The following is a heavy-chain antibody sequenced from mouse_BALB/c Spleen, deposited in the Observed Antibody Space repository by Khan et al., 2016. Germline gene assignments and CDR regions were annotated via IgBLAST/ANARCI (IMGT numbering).Heavy chain of an antibody. CDR1: GFNIKDTY. CDR3: ARSYYDSWFVY. CDR2: IDPANDNT. J-gene: IGHJ3*01. Sequence: VQLQQSGAELVKPGASVKLSCTASGFNIKDTYIHWMIQRPEQGLEWIGRIDPANDNTKYDPKFQGKATITADTSSNTAYLQLSSLTSEDTAVYYCARSYYDSWFVYWGQGTLVTVSA. D-gene: IGHD2-4*01. V-gene: IGHV14-3*02.